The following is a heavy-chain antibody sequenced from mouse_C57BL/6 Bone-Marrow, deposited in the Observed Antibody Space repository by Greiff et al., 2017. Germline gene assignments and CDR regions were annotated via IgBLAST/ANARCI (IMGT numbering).Heavy chain of an antibody. CDR2: IWSGGST. J-gene: IGHJ1*03. Sequence: QVQLQESGPGLVQPSQSLSITCTVSGFSLTSYGVHWVRQSPGKGLEWLGVIWSGGSTDYNAAFISRLSISKDNSKSQVFLKMNSLQTDDTARYYCARHYGKPLWYFDVWGTGTTVTVSS. CDR3: ARHYGKPLWYFDV. CDR1: GFSLTSYG. V-gene: IGHV2-2*01. D-gene: IGHD2-1*01.